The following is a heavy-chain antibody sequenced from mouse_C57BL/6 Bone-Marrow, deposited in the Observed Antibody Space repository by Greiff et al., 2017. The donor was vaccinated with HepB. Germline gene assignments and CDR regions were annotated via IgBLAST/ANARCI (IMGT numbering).Heavy chain of an antibody. V-gene: IGHV1-82*01. CDR1: GYAFSSSW. CDR3: ARRKDYDYAMDY. J-gene: IGHJ4*01. Sequence: VQLQQSGPELVKPGASVKISCKASGYAFSSSWMNWVKQRPGKGLEWIGRIYPGDGDTNYNGKFKGKATLTADKSSSTAYMQLSSLTSEDSAVYFCARRKDYDYAMDYWGQGTSVTVSS. CDR2: IYPGDGDT. D-gene: IGHD2-4*01.